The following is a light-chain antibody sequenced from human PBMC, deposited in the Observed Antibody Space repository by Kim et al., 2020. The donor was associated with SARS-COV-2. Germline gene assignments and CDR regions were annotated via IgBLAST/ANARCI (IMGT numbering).Light chain of an antibody. J-gene: IGKJ1*01. CDR3: QQYKSDSWT. CDR2: KAS. Sequence: ASVGDRIPITCRASQRISSWLAWYQQKPGKAPNLLIYKASSLESGVPSRFSGSGSGTEFTLTISSLQPDDFATYYCQQYKSDSWTFGQGTKVDIK. V-gene: IGKV1-5*03. CDR1: QRISSW.